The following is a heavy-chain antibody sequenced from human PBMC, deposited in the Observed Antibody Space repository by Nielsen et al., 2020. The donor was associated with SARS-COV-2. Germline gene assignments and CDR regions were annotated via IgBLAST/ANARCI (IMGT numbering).Heavy chain of an antibody. Sequence: SETLSLTCAVYGGSFSGYYWSWIRQPPGKGLEWIGEINHSGSTNYNPSLKRRVTISVDTSKNQFSLKLSSVTAADTAVYYCARTITIFGVVIRGSMDVWGQGTTVTVSS. CDR2: INHSGST. CDR3: ARTITIFGVVIRGSMDV. CDR1: GGSFSGYY. D-gene: IGHD3-3*01. J-gene: IGHJ6*02. V-gene: IGHV4-34*01.